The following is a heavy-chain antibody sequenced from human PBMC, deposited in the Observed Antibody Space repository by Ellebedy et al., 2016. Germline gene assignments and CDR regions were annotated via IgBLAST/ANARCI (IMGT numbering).Heavy chain of an antibody. V-gene: IGHV4-59*01. D-gene: IGHD6-19*01. Sequence: SETLSLXXTVYGGSISSYYWSWIRQPPGKGLEWIGYIYYSGSTNYNPSLKSRVTISVDTSKNQFSLKLSSVTAADTAVYYCARGEWLVDYWGQGTLVTVSS. CDR1: GGSISSYY. J-gene: IGHJ4*02. CDR2: IYYSGST. CDR3: ARGEWLVDY.